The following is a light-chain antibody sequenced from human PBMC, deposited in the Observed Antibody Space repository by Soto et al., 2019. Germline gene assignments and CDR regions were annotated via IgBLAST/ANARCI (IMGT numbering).Light chain of an antibody. V-gene: IGKV3-15*01. J-gene: IGKJ3*01. CDR2: YAS. CDR1: QNVTSN. CDR3: HQYSNFPPT. Sequence: EVVLTQSPATLSVSPGERATLSYRASQNVTSNVAWYQQKPGQAPSLLISYASTRATGIPARFSGSGSGTDFTLTISSRQSEDFVVYYCHQYSNFPPTVGHGTKVEIK.